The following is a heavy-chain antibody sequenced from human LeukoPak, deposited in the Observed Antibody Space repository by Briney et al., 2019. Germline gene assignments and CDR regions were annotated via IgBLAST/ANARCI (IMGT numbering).Heavy chain of an antibody. J-gene: IGHJ6*02. V-gene: IGHV4-59*01. Sequence: SEILSLTCTVSGGSISSYYWSWIRQPPGKGLEWIGYIYYSGSTNYNPSLKSRVTISVDTSKNQFSLKLSSVTAADTAVYYRARDTVPAAYDYYYGMDVWGQGTTVTVSS. CDR3: ARDTVPAAYDYYYGMDV. D-gene: IGHD2-2*01. CDR1: GGSISSYY. CDR2: IYYSGST.